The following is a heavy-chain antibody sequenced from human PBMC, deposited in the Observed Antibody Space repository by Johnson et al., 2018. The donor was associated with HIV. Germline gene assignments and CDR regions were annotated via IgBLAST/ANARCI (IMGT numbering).Heavy chain of an antibody. D-gene: IGHD5-18*01. V-gene: IGHV3-20*04. CDR1: GFTFEDYG. J-gene: IGHJ3*02. Sequence: VQLVESGGGVVRPGGSLRLSCVASGFTFEDYGMNWVRQPPGKGLEWVSDISWNGGTTGYADSVKGRFTISRDNSKNTLYLQMNSLRAEDTAVYYCARGGYSYGLDAFDIWGQGTMVTVSS. CDR3: ARGGYSYGLDAFDI. CDR2: ISWNGGTT.